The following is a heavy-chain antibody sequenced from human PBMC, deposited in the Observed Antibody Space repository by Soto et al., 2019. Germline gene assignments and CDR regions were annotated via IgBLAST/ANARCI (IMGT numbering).Heavy chain of an antibody. J-gene: IGHJ5*02. Sequence: QLGGSLRLSCSASGFTFSSYAMHWVRQAPGKGLEYVSAISSNGGSTYYADSVKGRFTISRDNSKNTLYLQMSSLRAEDTAVYYCVKDLIPAAILTNGEFDPWGQGTLVTVSS. V-gene: IGHV3-64D*08. CDR1: GFTFSSYA. CDR3: VKDLIPAAILTNGEFDP. D-gene: IGHD2-2*01. CDR2: ISSNGGST.